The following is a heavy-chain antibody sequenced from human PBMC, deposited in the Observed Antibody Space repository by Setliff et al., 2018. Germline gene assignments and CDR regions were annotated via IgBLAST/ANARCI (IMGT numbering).Heavy chain of an antibody. V-gene: IGHV3-30*18. CDR2: ISWDGTKT. Sequence: GGSLRLSCAASRFTFSNYAMSWVRQAPGKGLEWVALISWDGTKTSYADSVRGRFTISRDGSKSTLYLDMSSLRSEDTAVYYCAKVLDTTGYYYFDFWGQGTLVTVSS. D-gene: IGHD3-22*01. CDR1: RFTFSNYA. CDR3: AKVLDTTGYYYFDF. J-gene: IGHJ4*02.